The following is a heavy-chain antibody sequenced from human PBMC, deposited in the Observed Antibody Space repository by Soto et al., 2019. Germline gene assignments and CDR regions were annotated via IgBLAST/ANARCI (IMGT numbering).Heavy chain of an antibody. D-gene: IGHD4-17*01. CDR3: ARDRQATTTVTTKFDY. CDR2: IIPIFGTA. CDR1: GGTFSSYA. Sequence: GASVKVSCKASGGTFSSYAISWVRQAPGQGLEWMGGIIPIFGTANYAQKFQGRVTITADESTSTAYMELSSLRSEDTAVYYCARDRQATTTVTTKFDYWGRGTLVTVSS. J-gene: IGHJ4*02. V-gene: IGHV1-69*13.